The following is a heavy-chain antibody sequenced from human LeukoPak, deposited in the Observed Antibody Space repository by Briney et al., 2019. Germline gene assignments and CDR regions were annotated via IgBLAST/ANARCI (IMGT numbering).Heavy chain of an antibody. D-gene: IGHD3-3*01. Sequence: SETLSLTCTVSGGSISSGGYYWSWIRQHPGKGLEWIGYIYYSGSTYYNPSLKSRVTISVDTSKNQFSLKLSSVTAADTAVYYCATSLRFLEYFDYWGQGTLVTVSS. V-gene: IGHV4-31*03. J-gene: IGHJ4*02. CDR2: IYYSGST. CDR3: ATSLRFLEYFDY. CDR1: GGSISSGGYY.